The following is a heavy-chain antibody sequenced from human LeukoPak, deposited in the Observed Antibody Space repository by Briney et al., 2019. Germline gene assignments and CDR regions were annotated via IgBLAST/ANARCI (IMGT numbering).Heavy chain of an antibody. Sequence: PGGSLRLSCAASGFTFSSYAMSWVRQAPGKGLEWVSAISSSSSYIYYADSVKGRFTISRDNAKNSLYLQMNSLRAEDTAVYYCARDGYSSGCFDYWGQGTLVTVSS. CDR3: ARDGYSSGCFDY. V-gene: IGHV3-21*01. J-gene: IGHJ4*02. CDR2: ISSSSSYI. CDR1: GFTFSSYA. D-gene: IGHD6-19*01.